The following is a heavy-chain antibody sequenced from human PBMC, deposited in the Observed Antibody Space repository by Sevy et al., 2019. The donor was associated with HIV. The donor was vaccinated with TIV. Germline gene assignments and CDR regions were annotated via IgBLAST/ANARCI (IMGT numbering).Heavy chain of an antibody. V-gene: IGHV3-48*01. CDR3: AREDHTSTWNWFDP. D-gene: IGHD6-13*01. CDR1: RFTFSTYS. J-gene: IGHJ5*02. CDR2: VTSAGSTI. Sequence: GGSLRLSCAASRFTFSTYSMNWVRQAPGKGLEWISYVTSAGSTIYYSDSVKGRFTISRDNAMNSLYLQMNSLRAEDTAVYYCAREDHTSTWNWFDPWGRGTLVTVSS.